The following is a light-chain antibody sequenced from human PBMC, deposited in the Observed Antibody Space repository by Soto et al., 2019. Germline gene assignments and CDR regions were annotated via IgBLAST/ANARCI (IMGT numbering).Light chain of an antibody. V-gene: IGKV3-20*01. CDR3: QQYGSSGT. CDR2: GAS. CDR1: QSVSSSY. J-gene: IGKJ1*01. Sequence: EMVMTQSPATLSVSPGARAPLSCRASQSVSSSYLAWYQQKPGQAPRLLIYGASSRATGIPDRFSGSGSGTDFTLTISRLEPEDFAVYYCQQYGSSGTFGQGTKVDIK.